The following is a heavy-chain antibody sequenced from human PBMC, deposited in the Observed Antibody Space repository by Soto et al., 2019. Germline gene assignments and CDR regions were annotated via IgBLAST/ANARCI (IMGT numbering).Heavy chain of an antibody. CDR3: AKGLHSSGTQYSCSDH. Sequence: PGGSLRVSCAASGCTFRSYGMRWVRQAPGKGLVWVSRIGSSGDSPCYADSVKGRFTISRDNSKNTLYLQMDSLRAEDEALYYCAKGLHSSGTQYSCSDHWGQGTLVTVSS. CDR2: IGSSGDSP. D-gene: IGHD3-22*01. V-gene: IGHV3-23*01. CDR1: GCTFRSYG. J-gene: IGHJ4*02.